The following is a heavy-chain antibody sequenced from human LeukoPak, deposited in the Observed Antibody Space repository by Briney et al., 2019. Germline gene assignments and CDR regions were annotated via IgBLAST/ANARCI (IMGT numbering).Heavy chain of an antibody. CDR2: ISYDGSNK. D-gene: IGHD6-19*01. Sequence: GGSLRLSCAASGFTFSSYAMHWVRQAPGKGLEWVAVISYDGSNKYYADSVKGRFTISRDNSKNTLYLQMNSLRAEDTAVYYCARDIIAVAPASGDLDYWGQGTLVTVSS. CDR3: ARDIIAVAPASGDLDY. J-gene: IGHJ4*02. CDR1: GFTFSSYA. V-gene: IGHV3-30*04.